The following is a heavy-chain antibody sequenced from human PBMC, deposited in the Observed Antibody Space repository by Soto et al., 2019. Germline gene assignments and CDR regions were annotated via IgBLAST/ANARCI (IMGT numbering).Heavy chain of an antibody. CDR3: AKDPSSGWYFLLVSY. CDR1: GFTFSSYA. D-gene: IGHD6-19*01. V-gene: IGHV3-23*01. J-gene: IGHJ4*02. CDR2: ISGSGGST. Sequence: GGSLRLSCAASGFTFSSYAMSWVRQAPGKGLEWVSAISGSGGSTYYADSVKGRFTISRDNSKNTLYLQMNSLRAEDTAVYYCAKDPSSGWYFLLVSYWGQGTLVTVSS.